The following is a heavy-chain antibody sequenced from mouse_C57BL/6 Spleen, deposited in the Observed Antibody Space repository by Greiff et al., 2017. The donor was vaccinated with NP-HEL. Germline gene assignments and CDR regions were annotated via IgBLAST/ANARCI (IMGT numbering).Heavy chain of an antibody. V-gene: IGHV3-6*01. CDR2: ISYDGSN. CDR3: ASGVVAEDY. D-gene: IGHD1-1*01. Sequence: EVQLQESGPGLVKPSQSLSLTCSVTGYSITSGYYWNWIRQFPGNKLEWMGYISYDGSNNYNPSLKNRISITRDTSKNQFFLKLNSVTTEDTATYYCASGVVAEDYWGQGTTLTVSS. CDR1: GYSITSGYY. J-gene: IGHJ2*01.